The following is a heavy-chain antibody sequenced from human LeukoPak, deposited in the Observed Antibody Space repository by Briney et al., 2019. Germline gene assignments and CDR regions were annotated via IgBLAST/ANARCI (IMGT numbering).Heavy chain of an antibody. V-gene: IGHV1-18*01. Sequence: ASVKVSCKASGYTFTSYGISWVRQAPGQGLEWMGWISAYNGNTNYAQKLQGRVTMTTDTSTSTAYMELRSLRSDDTAVYYCARVPYDSSGYYYVYYYYYYMDVWGKGTTVTVSS. CDR2: ISAYNGNT. J-gene: IGHJ6*03. D-gene: IGHD3-22*01. CDR1: GYTFTSYG. CDR3: ARVPYDSSGYYYVYYYYYYMDV.